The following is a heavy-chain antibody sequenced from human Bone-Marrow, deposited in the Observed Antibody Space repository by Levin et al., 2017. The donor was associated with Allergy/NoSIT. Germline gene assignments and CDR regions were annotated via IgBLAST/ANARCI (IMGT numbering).Heavy chain of an antibody. CDR3: ARPDCSGTSCYYFFDS. D-gene: IGHD2-2*01. V-gene: IGHV3-48*02. Sequence: GESLKISCAASGFTFSRYSMNWVRQAPGRGLEWVSYISRSSSTISYADSVKGRFTISRDNAKNSLYLQMNRLRDEETAVYYCARPDCSGTSCYYFFDSWGQGTLVTVSS. J-gene: IGHJ4*02. CDR1: GFTFSRYS. CDR2: ISRSSSTI.